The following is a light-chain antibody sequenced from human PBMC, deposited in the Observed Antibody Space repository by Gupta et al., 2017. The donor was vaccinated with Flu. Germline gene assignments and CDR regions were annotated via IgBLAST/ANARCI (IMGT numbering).Light chain of an antibody. CDR2: AAS. CDR3: QQSDSTPKT. CDR1: QRISSY. J-gene: IGKJ1*01. Sequence: DIQMTQSPSSLSASVGDRVTITCRASQRISSYLNWYQQKPGKAPKLLIYAASSLQSGVPPRFSGSGSGTDFTLTISSLQPEDFATYYCQQSDSTPKTCGQGTKVEIK. V-gene: IGKV1-39*01.